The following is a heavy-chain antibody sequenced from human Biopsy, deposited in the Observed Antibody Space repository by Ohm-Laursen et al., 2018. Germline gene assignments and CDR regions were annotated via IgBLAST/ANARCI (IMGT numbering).Heavy chain of an antibody. CDR3: ASAGGGKIYGL. V-gene: IGHV4-31*01. CDR1: GVFINTGGYY. Sequence: SDTLSLTCTVSGVFINTGGYYWTWIRQHPGTGLEWIGYIHYSGNTLYNPALKSLLTISVNTYRNQFSLKLTSVTAADPALHDCASAGGGKIYGLWGQGTLVTVSS. J-gene: IGHJ4*02. CDR2: IHYSGNT. D-gene: IGHD3-16*01.